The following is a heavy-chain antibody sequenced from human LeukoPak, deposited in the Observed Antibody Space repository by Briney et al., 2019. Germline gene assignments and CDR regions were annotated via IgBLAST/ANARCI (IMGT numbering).Heavy chain of an antibody. Sequence: SETLSLTCTISGAPISSYYWSWIRQPPGKGLEWIGYIYYSGSTNYNPSLKSRVTISVDTSKNQFSLKLSSVTAADTAVYYCARSPDYGDYFDYWGQGTLVTVSS. CDR3: ARSPDYGDYFDY. J-gene: IGHJ4*02. V-gene: IGHV4-59*01. CDR2: IYYSGST. CDR1: GAPISSYY. D-gene: IGHD4-17*01.